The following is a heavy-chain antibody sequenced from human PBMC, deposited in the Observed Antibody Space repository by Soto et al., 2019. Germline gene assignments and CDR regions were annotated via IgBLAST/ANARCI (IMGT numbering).Heavy chain of an antibody. CDR3: ARRRYYDFWSGYYTSDAFDI. CDR1: GGSISSYY. CDR2: IYYSGST. V-gene: IGHV4-59*01. D-gene: IGHD3-3*01. Sequence: QVQLQESGPGLVKPSETLSLTCTVSGGSISSYYWSWIRQPPGKGLEWIGYIYYSGSTNYNPSLKSRVTISVDTSKNQFSLKLSSVTAADTAVYYCARRRYYDFWSGYYTSDAFDIWGQGTMVTVSS. J-gene: IGHJ3*02.